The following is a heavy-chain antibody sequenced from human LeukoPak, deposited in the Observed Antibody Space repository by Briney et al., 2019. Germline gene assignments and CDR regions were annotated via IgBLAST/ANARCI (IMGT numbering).Heavy chain of an antibody. V-gene: IGHV3-64*01. CDR1: GIIFSNYA. J-gene: IGHJ2*01. CDR3: ARGRQGAKTRYFDL. D-gene: IGHD1-26*01. CDR2: ISSDGGST. Sequence: GGSLRLSCAASGIIFSNYAMHWVRQGPGRGLECISTISSDGGSTYYANSVKGRFTISRDNSKNTLYLQMGSLRAEDMAVYYCARGRQGAKTRYFDLWGRGTRVTVSS.